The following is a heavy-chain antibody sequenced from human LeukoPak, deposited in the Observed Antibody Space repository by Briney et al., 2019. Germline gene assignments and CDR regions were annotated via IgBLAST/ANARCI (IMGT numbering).Heavy chain of an antibody. J-gene: IGHJ4*02. CDR1: GFTVSSNY. V-gene: IGHV3-66*01. CDR3: AKGPRRGDGYNYGSDY. CDR2: IYSGGST. Sequence: GGSLRLSCAASGFTVSSNYMSWVRQAPGKGLEWVSVIYSGGSTYYADSVKGRFTISRDNSKNTLYLQMNSLRAEDTAVYYCAKGPRRGDGYNYGSDYWGQGTLVTVSS. D-gene: IGHD5-24*01.